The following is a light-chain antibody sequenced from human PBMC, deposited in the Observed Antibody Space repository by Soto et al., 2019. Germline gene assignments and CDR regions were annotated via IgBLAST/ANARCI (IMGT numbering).Light chain of an antibody. Sequence: ENVLTQSPGSLSLSPGERATLSCRASQSVSSNYLASYQQRPGQAPRLLIYGASSRATGIPDRFSGSGSGTDFTLTISRLEPEDFAVYYCQQYGSSPPFTFGPGTKVDI. CDR1: QSVSSNY. CDR3: QQYGSSPPFT. V-gene: IGKV3-20*01. J-gene: IGKJ3*01. CDR2: GAS.